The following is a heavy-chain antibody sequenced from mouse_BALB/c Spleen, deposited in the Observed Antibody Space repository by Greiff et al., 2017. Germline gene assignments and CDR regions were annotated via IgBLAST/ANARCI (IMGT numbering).Heavy chain of an antibody. Sequence: LVKTGASVKISCKASGYSFTGYYMHWVKLSHGKSLEWIGYISCYNGATSYNQKFKGKATFTVDTSSSTAYMQFNSLTSEDSAVYYCARRYGSSYFDYWGQGTTLTVSS. D-gene: IGHD1-1*01. CDR1: GYSFTGYY. CDR3: ARRYGSSYFDY. J-gene: IGHJ2*01. V-gene: IGHV1S34*01. CDR2: ISCYNGAT.